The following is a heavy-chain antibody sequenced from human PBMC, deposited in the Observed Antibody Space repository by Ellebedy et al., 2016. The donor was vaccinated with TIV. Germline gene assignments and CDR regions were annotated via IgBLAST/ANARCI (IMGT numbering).Heavy chain of an antibody. CDR3: ARGDGEYYDFWSGQGWFDP. Sequence: SETLSLXCTVSGGSISSSSYYWGWIRQPPGKGLEWIGYIYHSGSTYYNPSLKSRVTISVDRSKNQFSLKLSSVTAADTAVYYCARGDGEYYDFWSGQGWFDPWGQGTLVTVSS. V-gene: IGHV4-30-2*01. D-gene: IGHD3-3*01. J-gene: IGHJ5*02. CDR1: GGSISSSSYY. CDR2: IYHSGST.